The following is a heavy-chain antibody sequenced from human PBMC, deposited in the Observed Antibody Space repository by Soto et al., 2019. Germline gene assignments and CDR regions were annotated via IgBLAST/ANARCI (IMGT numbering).Heavy chain of an antibody. D-gene: IGHD1-26*01. Sequence: EVQLLESGGGLGQPGGSLKLSCAASGFTFSSYAMTWVRQAPGKGLEWVSVISDSGTGTYYADSVKGRFTISRDNSKKTLYLQMNSLRADDTAVYYCAKANLNGKGANDYWGQGALVTVSS. CDR3: AKANLNGKGANDY. CDR2: ISDSGTGT. CDR1: GFTFSSYA. V-gene: IGHV3-23*01. J-gene: IGHJ4*02.